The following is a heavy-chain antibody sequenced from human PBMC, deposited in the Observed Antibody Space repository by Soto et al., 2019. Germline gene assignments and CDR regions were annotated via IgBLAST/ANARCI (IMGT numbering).Heavy chain of an antibody. CDR1: GLTVSGND. J-gene: IGHJ4*02. CDR2: IYSGSST. V-gene: IGHV3-66*01. D-gene: IGHD2-21*01. Sequence: EVQLMESGGGLVQPGGSLRLSCAASGLTVSGNDMTWVRQAPGRGLEWVSLIYSGSSTDYADSVKGRFTISRDNSKNTLYLQMDSLRDEDSAIYYCVRVVTCGGHCHIFDYWGQGSLVTVSS. CDR3: VRVVTCGGHCHIFDY.